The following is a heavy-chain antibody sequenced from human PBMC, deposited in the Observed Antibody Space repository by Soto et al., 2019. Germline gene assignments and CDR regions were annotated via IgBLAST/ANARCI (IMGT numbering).Heavy chain of an antibody. Sequence: SETLSLTCTVSSDSINFNYWGWIRQPPGKGLEWIGYIYYSGGTTYNPSLKSRVTMSVDTSKNQFSLKVRSVTASDTAVYYCARVDKRWLHFFDYWGQGTLVTSPQ. CDR3: ARVDKRWLHFFDY. CDR1: SDSINFNY. V-gene: IGHV4-59*12. J-gene: IGHJ4*02. CDR2: IYYSGGT. D-gene: IGHD5-12*01.